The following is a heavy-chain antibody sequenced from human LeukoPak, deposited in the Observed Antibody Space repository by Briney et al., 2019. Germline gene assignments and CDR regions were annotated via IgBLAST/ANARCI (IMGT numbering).Heavy chain of an antibody. J-gene: IGHJ4*02. V-gene: IGHV4-59*08. D-gene: IGHD3-10*01. CDR1: GGSIRGYY. CDR3: ASGFGELTNFDY. Sequence: SETLSLTCTVSGGSIRGYYWSWIRQPPGKGLEWIGYFYYRGSTNYNPSLKSRVSISVDTSKNQFSLKLSSVTAADTAVYYCASGFGELTNFDYWGQGTLVTVSS. CDR2: FYYRGST.